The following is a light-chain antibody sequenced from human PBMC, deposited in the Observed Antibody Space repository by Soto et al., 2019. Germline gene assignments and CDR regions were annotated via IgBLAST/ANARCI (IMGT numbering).Light chain of an antibody. Sequence: EIVMTQSPATLSLSPGERATLSCRASQSVRSNLAWYQQKPGQAPRLLIYGASTRATGIPARFIGSGSGTEFTLTIRSMKSEDFAVDYCQQYNNPWTFCQGTKVDIK. J-gene: IGKJ1*01. CDR2: GAS. CDR3: QQYNNPWT. CDR1: QSVRSN. V-gene: IGKV3-15*01.